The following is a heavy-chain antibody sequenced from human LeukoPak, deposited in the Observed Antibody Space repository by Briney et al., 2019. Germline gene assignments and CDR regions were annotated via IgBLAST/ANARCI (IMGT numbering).Heavy chain of an antibody. CDR3: ARDGAGGSYDY. V-gene: IGHV3-23*01. CDR2: ISGSGGST. CDR1: GFTFSSYA. Sequence: PGGSLRLSCAASGFTFSSYAMSWVRQAPGKGLEWVSAISGSGGSTYYADSVKGRFTISRDNAKNSLYLQMNSLRAEDTAVYYCARDGAGGSYDYWGQGTLVTVSS. D-gene: IGHD1-26*01. J-gene: IGHJ4*02.